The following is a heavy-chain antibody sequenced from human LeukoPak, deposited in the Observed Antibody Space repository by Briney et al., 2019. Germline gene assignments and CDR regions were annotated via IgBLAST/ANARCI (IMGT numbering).Heavy chain of an antibody. CDR2: INPNSGNT. Sequence: ASVKVSCKASGYTFTSYDINWLRQATGQGLEWMGWINPNSGNTGYAQKFQGRVTITRNTSISTAYMELSSLRSEDTAVYYCARVNPALSSGWHFDYWGQGTLVTVSS. CDR1: GYTFTSYD. CDR3: ARVNPALSSGWHFDY. V-gene: IGHV1-8*03. J-gene: IGHJ4*02. D-gene: IGHD6-19*01.